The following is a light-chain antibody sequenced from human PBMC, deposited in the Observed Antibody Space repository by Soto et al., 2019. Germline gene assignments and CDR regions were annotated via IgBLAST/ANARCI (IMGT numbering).Light chain of an antibody. V-gene: IGKV3-20*01. CDR1: QSVSSSY. Sequence: ENMLTQSPGTLSLSPGERATLSCRASQSVSSSYLAWYQQKPGQAPRLLIYGASSRATGIPDRFSGSGSGTDFTLTISRLEPEDVAVYCCQEYGSSPRTFGQGTKVDIK. J-gene: IGKJ1*01. CDR3: QEYGSSPRT. CDR2: GAS.